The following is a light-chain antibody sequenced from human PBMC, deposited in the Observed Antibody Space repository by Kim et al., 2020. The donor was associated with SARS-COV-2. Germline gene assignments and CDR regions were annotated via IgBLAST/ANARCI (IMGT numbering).Light chain of an antibody. CDR2: DAS. J-gene: IGKJ4*01. CDR3: QQRSAWPLT. CDR1: QSVRSS. V-gene: IGKV3-11*01. Sequence: LSPGERATPSCRASQSVRSSLAWYQQKPGQAPRLLIYDASNRATGIPARFSGSGSGTDFTLTISSLEPEDFAVYYCQQRSAWPLTFGGGTKVDIK.